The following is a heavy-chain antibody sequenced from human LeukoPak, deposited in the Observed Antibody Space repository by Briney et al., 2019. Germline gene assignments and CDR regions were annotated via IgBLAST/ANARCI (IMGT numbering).Heavy chain of an antibody. V-gene: IGHV1-69*13. D-gene: IGHD3-9*01. J-gene: IGHJ5*02. CDR1: GGTLNNHG. CDR3: ARGEGRYHDIRGGFDP. CDR2: IIPKFGIA. Sequence: SVKVSCKASGGTLNNHGMNWVRQAPGQGLEWMGMIIPKFGIAHYARKFQGRVTITADESTSTTYMEVSSLIPDDTAVYYCARGEGRYHDIRGGFDPWGQGTSVTVSS.